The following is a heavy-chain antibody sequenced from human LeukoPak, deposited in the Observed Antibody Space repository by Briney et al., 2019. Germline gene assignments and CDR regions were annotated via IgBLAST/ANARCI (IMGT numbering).Heavy chain of an antibody. CDR2: ISSSSSTI. CDR3: ARGSRGNFDY. D-gene: IGHD4-23*01. CDR1: GFTFSSYS. V-gene: IGHV3-48*01. Sequence: PGGPLRLSCAASGFTFSSYSMNWVRQAPGKGLEWVSYISSSSSTIYYADSVKGRFTISRDNAKNSLYLQMNSLRAEGTAVYYCARGSRGNFDYWGQGTLVTVSS. J-gene: IGHJ4*02.